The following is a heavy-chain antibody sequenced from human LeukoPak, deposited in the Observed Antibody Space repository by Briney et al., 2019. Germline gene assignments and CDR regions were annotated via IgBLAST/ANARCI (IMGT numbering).Heavy chain of an antibody. CDR2: VRSKAYGGTT. J-gene: IGHJ4*02. Sequence: PGRSLRLSCTASGFTFGDYVMSWVRQAPGKGLEWVGFVRSKAYGGTTEYAASVKGRFTISRDDSKSIAYLQMNSLKTEDTAVYYCTRGKYYDFWSGYYPDYWGQGTLVTVSS. V-gene: IGHV3-49*04. CDR3: TRGKYYDFWSGYYPDY. D-gene: IGHD3-3*01. CDR1: GFTFGDYV.